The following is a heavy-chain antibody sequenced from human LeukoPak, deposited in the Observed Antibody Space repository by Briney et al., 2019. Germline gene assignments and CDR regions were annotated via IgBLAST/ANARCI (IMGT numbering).Heavy chain of an antibody. Sequence: GGSLRLSCAASGFTFSSYAMSWVRQAPGKGLEWLSDISVSGGNTYYADSVEGRFIISRDNSKNTLNLQMNSLSVEDTAVYYCAKGASGSYHTPYDYWGQGSLVTVSS. CDR1: GFTFSSYA. J-gene: IGHJ4*02. V-gene: IGHV3-23*01. CDR2: ISVSGGNT. CDR3: AKGASGSYHTPYDY. D-gene: IGHD1-26*01.